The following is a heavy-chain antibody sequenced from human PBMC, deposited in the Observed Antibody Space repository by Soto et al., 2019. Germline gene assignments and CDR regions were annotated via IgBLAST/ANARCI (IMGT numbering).Heavy chain of an antibody. J-gene: IGHJ4*02. CDR2: INAGNGNT. CDR3: AKSATVPAAIAY. V-gene: IGHV1-3*01. CDR1: GYTFTSYA. Sequence: ASVKVSCKASGYTFTSYAMHWVRQAPGQRLEWMGWINAGNGNTKYSQKFQGRVTITRDTSASTAYMEPSSLRSEDTAVYYCAKSATVPAAIAYWGQGTLVTASS. D-gene: IGHD2-2*02.